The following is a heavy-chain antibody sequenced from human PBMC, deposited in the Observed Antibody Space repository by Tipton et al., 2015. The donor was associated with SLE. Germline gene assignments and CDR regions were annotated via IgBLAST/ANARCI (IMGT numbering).Heavy chain of an antibody. Sequence: TLSLTCTVSGGSISSSSYYWGWIRQPPGKGLEWIGSIYYSGSTYYNPSLKGRVTISVDTSKTQFSLKLGSLTAADTAVYYCARVVTVGAAHYYDIDVWGQGTRVTVSS. CDR3: ARVVTVGAAHYYDIDV. J-gene: IGHJ6*02. D-gene: IGHD2-21*02. CDR2: IYYSGST. CDR1: GGSISSSSYY. V-gene: IGHV4-39*07.